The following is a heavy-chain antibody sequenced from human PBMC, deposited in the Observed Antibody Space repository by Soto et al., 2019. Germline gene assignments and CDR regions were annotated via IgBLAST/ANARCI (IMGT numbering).Heavy chain of an antibody. J-gene: IGHJ4*02. CDR3: ARELFPFGSYYFDY. V-gene: IGHV3-33*01. CDR2: IWYDGSNK. CDR1: GFTFSSYG. Sequence: GGSLRLSCAASGFTFSSYGMHWVRQAPGKGLEWVAVIWYDGSNKYYADSVKGRFTISRDNSKNTLYLQMNSLRAEDTAVYYCARELFPFGSYYFDYWGQGQWSPSPQ. D-gene: IGHD3-10*01.